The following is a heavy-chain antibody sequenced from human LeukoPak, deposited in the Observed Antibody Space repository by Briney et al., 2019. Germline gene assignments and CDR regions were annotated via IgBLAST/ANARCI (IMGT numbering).Heavy chain of an antibody. CDR3: ARRTSAYGGGNSF. CDR1: GFKFDDYG. J-gene: IGHJ4*02. Sequence: GGSLSLSCAASGFKFDDYGMSWVRQVPGKGLEWVSGINWNGGSRGYADSVKGRFTISRDNAKNSLYLQMNSLRAEDTAVYYCARRTSAYGGGNSFWGQGTLVTVSS. CDR2: INWNGGSR. V-gene: IGHV3-20*04. D-gene: IGHD4-23*01.